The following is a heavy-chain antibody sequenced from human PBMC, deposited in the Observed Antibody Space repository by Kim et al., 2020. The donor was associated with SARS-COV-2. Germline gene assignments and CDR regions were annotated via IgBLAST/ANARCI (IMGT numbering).Heavy chain of an antibody. D-gene: IGHD3-16*01. V-gene: IGHV3-11*04. CDR2: ISGSGSDI. CDR3: ARDMTY. CDR1: GFTFNDYY. Sequence: GGSLTLSCAASGFTFNDYYMSGVRQAPGKGLEWISYISGSGSDIYHADSVKGRFTISRDNAKKSMYLQMNSLSAEETAMYYCARDMTYWGQGTLVTVSS. J-gene: IGHJ4*02.